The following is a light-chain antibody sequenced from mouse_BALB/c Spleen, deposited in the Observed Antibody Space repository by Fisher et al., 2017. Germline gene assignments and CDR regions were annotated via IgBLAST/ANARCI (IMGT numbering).Light chain of an antibody. J-gene: IGKJ2*01. CDR1: SSVSY. Sequence: IVLTQSPAIMSASPGEKVTMTCSASSSVSYMYWYQQKPGSSPRLLIYDTSNLASGVPVRFSGSGSGTSYSLTISRMEAEDAATYYCQQWSSNPPYTFGGGPKLEIK. V-gene: IGKV4-55*01. CDR3: QQWSSNPPYT. CDR2: DTS.